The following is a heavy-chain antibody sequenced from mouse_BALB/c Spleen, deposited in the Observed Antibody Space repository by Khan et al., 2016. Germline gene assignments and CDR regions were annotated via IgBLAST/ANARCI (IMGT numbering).Heavy chain of an antibody. CDR3: GRIYYYGFVDY. D-gene: IGHD1-1*01. J-gene: IGHJ2*01. CDR1: GFDFSRYW. Sequence: EVQLQESGGGLVQPGGSLKLSCAASGFDFSRYWMTWVRQAPGKGLEWIGEINPDSSTINYTPSLKDKFIISRDNAKNTLYLQMSKVRSEDTALYYCGRIYYYGFVDYWGQGTTLTVSS. CDR2: INPDSSTI. V-gene: IGHV4-1*02.